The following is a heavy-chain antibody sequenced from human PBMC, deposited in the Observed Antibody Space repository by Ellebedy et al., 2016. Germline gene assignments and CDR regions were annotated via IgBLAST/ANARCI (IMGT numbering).Heavy chain of an antibody. Sequence: GGSLRLSCAASGFTFSSYAMAWVRQAPGKGLEWVSSISQSGDNTFYADSVKGRFTISRDNAKNSLYLQMNSLRAEDTAVYYCARDHDLTANFDYWGQGTLVTVSS. CDR1: GFTFSSYA. CDR3: ARDHDLTANFDY. J-gene: IGHJ4*02. V-gene: IGHV3-21*01. D-gene: IGHD1-1*01. CDR2: ISQSGDNT.